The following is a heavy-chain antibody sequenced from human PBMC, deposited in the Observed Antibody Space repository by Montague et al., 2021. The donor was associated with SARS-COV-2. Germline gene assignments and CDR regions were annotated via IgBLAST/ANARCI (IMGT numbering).Heavy chain of an antibody. J-gene: IGHJ4*02. CDR3: ARRAAGGLFYFDY. CDR2: VYTAVRT. Sequence: SETLSLTCNVSGASINDYYWNWLRQSPGKRLEWIGYVYTAVRTSXNPSLKGRVTISLDTSKNQISLKLTSMTAADAAVYFCARRAAGGLFYFDYWGLGTLVSVSS. CDR1: GASINDYY. D-gene: IGHD6-13*01. V-gene: IGHV4-59*01.